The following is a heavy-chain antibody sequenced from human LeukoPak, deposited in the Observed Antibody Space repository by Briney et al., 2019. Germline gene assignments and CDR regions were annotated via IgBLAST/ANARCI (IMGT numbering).Heavy chain of an antibody. D-gene: IGHD1-26*01. CDR3: ARDQVVGATAGTFDY. Sequence: ASVKVSCKASGYAFTSFGISWVRQAPGQGLEWMGWISGHDGVTKYAQKFQGRVTMTTDTSTSTADMELRSLSADDTAVYFCARDQVVGATAGTFDYWGQGTLVTVTS. CDR2: ISGHDGVT. J-gene: IGHJ4*02. CDR1: GYAFTSFG. V-gene: IGHV1-18*01.